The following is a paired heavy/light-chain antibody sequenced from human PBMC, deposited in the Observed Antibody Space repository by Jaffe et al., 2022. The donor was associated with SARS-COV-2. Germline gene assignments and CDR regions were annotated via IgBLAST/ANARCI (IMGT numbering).Heavy chain of an antibody. CDR2: IYYSGDT. CDR3: ARDVRPVTGDFGMDV. Sequence: QVQLQESGPGLVKPSQTLSLTCTVSGGSISTGGYYWSWIRQHPGKGLEWLGYIYYSGDTNYKTSLKSRLVISVDTSKNQFSLRLASVTAADTAVYYCARDVRPVTGDFGMDVWGPGTTVIVSS. J-gene: IGHJ6*02. CDR1: GGSISTGGYY. V-gene: IGHV4-31*03. D-gene: IGHD3-9*01.
Light chain of an antibody. Sequence: QSVLTQPPSVSGAPGQRVTISCTGSSSDIGAGSSVHWYQQFPGTAPRLLIYGKNNRPSGIPDRFTASKSGTSASLAITGLQADDEADYFCQSYDTSLRGLFGTGTRVTVL. CDR2: GKN. CDR1: SSDIGAGSS. V-gene: IGLV1-40*01. J-gene: IGLJ1*01. CDR3: QSYDTSLRGL.